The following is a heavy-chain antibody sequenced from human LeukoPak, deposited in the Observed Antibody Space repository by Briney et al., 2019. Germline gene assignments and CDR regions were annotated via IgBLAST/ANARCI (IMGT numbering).Heavy chain of an antibody. CDR2: INSDGST. J-gene: IGHJ4*02. CDR1: GFTFSDHW. V-gene: IGHV3-74*01. CDR3: AKLYMVRGGYYFDY. D-gene: IGHD5-18*01. Sequence: GGSLRLSCAASGFTFSDHWMHWVRQAPGKGLVWVSRINSDGSTTYADSVKGRFTISRDNAKNTLYLQMNSLRAEDTAVYYCAKLYMVRGGYYFDYWGQGTLVTVSS.